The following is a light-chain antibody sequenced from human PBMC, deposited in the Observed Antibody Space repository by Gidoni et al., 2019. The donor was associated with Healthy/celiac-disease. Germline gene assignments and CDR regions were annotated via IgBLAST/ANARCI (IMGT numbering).Light chain of an antibody. CDR3: QQYNNWPPLT. CDR1: QRVSSN. V-gene: IGKV3-15*01. Sequence: EIVMTQSPATLAVSPGERAPLSCRASQRVSSNLAWYQQKPGQAPRLLIYGASTRATGIPARFSGSGSGTEFTLTISSLQSEDFAVYYCQQYNNWPPLTFGPGTKVDIK. J-gene: IGKJ3*01. CDR2: GAS.